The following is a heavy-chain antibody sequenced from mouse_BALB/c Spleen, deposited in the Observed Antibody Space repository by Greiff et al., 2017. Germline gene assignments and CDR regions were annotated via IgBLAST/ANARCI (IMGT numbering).Heavy chain of an antibody. J-gene: IGHJ4*01. V-gene: IGHV5-6*01. CDR2: ISSGGSYT. CDR3: ARHGTTVVMDD. CDR1: GFTFSSYG. Sequence: VQGVESGGDLVKPGGSLKLSCAASGFTFSSYGMSWVRQTPDKRLEWVATISSGGSYTYYPDSVKGRFTISRDNAKNTLYLQMSSLKSEDTAMYYCARHGTTVVMDDWGQGTSVTVSS. D-gene: IGHD1-1*01.